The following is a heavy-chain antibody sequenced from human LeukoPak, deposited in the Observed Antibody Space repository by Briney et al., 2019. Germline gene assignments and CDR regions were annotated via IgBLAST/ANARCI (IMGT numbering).Heavy chain of an antibody. CDR2: IYYSGST. CDR1: GGSISSGGYY. J-gene: IGHJ6*02. V-gene: IGHV4-31*03. CDR3: ARGAYYYDTSGIHGMDV. D-gene: IGHD3-22*01. Sequence: SETLSLTCTVSGGSISSGGYYWSWIRQHPGKGLEWIGYIYYSGSTYSNPSLRSRVTISVDTSKNQFSLRLSPLTAADTAVYYCARGAYYYDTSGIHGMDVWGQGTTVTVSS.